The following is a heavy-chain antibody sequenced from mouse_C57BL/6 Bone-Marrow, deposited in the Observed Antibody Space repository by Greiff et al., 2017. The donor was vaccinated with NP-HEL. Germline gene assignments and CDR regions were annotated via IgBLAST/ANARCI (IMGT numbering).Heavy chain of an antibody. V-gene: IGHV5-16*01. CDR1: GFTFSDYY. J-gene: IGHJ1*03. Sequence: EVKLMESEGGLVQPGSSMKLSCTASGFTFSDYYMAWVRQVPEKGLEWVANINYDGSSTYYLDSLKSRFIISRDNAKNILYLQMSSLKSEDTATYYCARDYDGYLLSWYFEVWGTGTTVTVSS. CDR2: INYDGSST. D-gene: IGHD2-3*01. CDR3: ARDYDGYLLSWYFEV.